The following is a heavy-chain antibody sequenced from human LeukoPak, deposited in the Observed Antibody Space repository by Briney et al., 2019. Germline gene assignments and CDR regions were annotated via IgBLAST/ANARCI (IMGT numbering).Heavy chain of an antibody. J-gene: IGHJ6*02. D-gene: IGHD3-16*01. CDR2: ISGSGGST. V-gene: IGHV3-23*01. CDR3: AKSHRPRLGELDGMDV. CDR1: GFTFSSYA. Sequence: PGGSLRLSCAASGFTFSSYAMSWVRQAPGKGLEWISAISGSGGSTYYADSVKGRFTISRDNSKNTLYLQMNSLRAEDTAVYYCAKSHRPRLGELDGMDVWGQGTTVTVSS.